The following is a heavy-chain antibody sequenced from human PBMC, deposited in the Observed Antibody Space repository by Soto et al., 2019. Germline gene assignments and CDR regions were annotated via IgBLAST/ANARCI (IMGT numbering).Heavy chain of an antibody. CDR2: FDPEDGET. Sequence: GASVKVSCKVSGYTLTELSMHWVRQAPGKGLEWMGGFDPEDGETIYAQKFQGRVTMTEDTSTDTAYMELSSLRSEDTAVYYCATALTRQQLVPLDYRGQGTLVTVSS. V-gene: IGHV1-24*01. CDR1: GYTLTELS. D-gene: IGHD6-13*01. CDR3: ATALTRQQLVPLDY. J-gene: IGHJ4*02.